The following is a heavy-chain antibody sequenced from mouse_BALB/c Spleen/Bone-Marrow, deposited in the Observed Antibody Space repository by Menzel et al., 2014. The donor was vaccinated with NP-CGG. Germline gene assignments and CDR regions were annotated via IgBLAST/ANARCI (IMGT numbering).Heavy chain of an antibody. Sequence: VQLQQSGAELVRPGSSVKISCKGSGYAFSSYWMNWVKQRPGQGLEWIGQIYPGDGDTNNNGKFKGKATLTADKSSTTVYMQLSSLTSEDSAVYFYARSNDYDPLAYWGQGTLVTVSA. D-gene: IGHD2-4*01. CDR2: IYPGDGDT. V-gene: IGHV1-80*01. CDR3: ARSNDYDPLAY. CDR1: GYAFSSYW. J-gene: IGHJ3*01.